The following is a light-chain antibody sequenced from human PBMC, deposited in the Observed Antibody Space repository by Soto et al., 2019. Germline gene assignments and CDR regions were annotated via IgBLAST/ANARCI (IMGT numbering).Light chain of an antibody. CDR1: QSISTW. CDR2: KTS. Sequence: DIQMTQSPSTLSASVGDRVTISCRASQSISTWLAWYQQKPGKAPKLLISKTSSLESGVPSRFSGSASGTEFTLTISSLQSDDFATYYRQQSRTFGQGTKVEIK. J-gene: IGKJ1*01. CDR3: QQSRT. V-gene: IGKV1-5*03.